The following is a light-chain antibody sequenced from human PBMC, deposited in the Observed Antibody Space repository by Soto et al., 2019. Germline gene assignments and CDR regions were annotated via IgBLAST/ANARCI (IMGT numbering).Light chain of an antibody. CDR1: SADVGGYNY. CDR2: EVS. J-gene: IGLJ1*01. CDR3: SSYAGSSNV. Sequence: QSALSQPASVSGSPGQSITLSCTGTSADVGGYNYVSWYQQRPGKAPQLLIHEVSNRPSGVPDRFSGSKSGNTASLTVSGLQAEDEADYYCSSYAGSSNVFGTGTKLTVL. V-gene: IGLV2-8*01.